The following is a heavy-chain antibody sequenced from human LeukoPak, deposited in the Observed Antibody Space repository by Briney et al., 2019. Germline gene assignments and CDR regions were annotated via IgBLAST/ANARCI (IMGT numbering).Heavy chain of an antibody. J-gene: IGHJ4*02. CDR2: ISASGGTT. CDR3: AKIGSMVQGIIAD. V-gene: IGHV3-23*01. CDR1: GFTFSSYA. D-gene: IGHD3-10*01. Sequence: GGSLRLSCAASGFTFSSYAMSWVRQAPGKGLKWVSAISASGGTTYYADSVKGRITISRDNSKNTLYLQMNSLRAKDTAVYYCAKIGSMVQGIIADWGQGTLVTVSS.